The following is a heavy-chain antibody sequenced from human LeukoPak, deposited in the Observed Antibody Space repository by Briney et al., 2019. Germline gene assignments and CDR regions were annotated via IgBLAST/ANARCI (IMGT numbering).Heavy chain of an antibody. J-gene: IGHJ6*03. CDR3: ARDPYSGSYGDYYYYYMDV. Sequence: PGGSLRLSCEASGFTFSSYSMNWVRQAPGKGLEWLSSITSSSSYIYYADSVKGRFTISRDNAKNSLYLQMNSLRDEDTAVYYCARDPYSGSYGDYYYYYMDVWGKGTTVTVSS. CDR1: GFTFSSYS. D-gene: IGHD1-26*01. V-gene: IGHV3-21*01. CDR2: ITSSSSYI.